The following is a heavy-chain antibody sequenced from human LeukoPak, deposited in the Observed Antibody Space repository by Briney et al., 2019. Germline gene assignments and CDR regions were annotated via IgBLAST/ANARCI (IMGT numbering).Heavy chain of an antibody. D-gene: IGHD3-16*01. J-gene: IGHJ1*01. CDR3: ARVRGALYRGYFQH. V-gene: IGHV4-30-4*01. CDR2: IYYSGST. CDR1: GGSISSGDYY. Sequence: SETLSLTCTVSGGSISSGDYYWSWIRQPPGKGLEWIGYIYYSGSTYYNPSLKSRVTISVDTSKNQFSLKLSSVTAADTAVYYCARVRGALYRGYFQHWGQGTLVTVSP.